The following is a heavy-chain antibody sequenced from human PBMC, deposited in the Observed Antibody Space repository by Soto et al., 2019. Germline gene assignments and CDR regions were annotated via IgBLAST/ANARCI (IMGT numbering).Heavy chain of an antibody. D-gene: IGHD4-17*01. J-gene: IGHJ6*02. V-gene: IGHV4-59*01. CDR2: IYYSGST. CDR3: AVGVAGGDYGFYYYYGMDV. CDR1: GGSISSYY. Sequence: QVQLQESGPGLVKPSETLSLTCTVSGGSISSYYWSWIRQPPGKGLEWIGYIYYSGSTNYNPSFKSRVTISVDTSKNQFSLKLSSVTAADTAVYYCAVGVAGGDYGFYYYYGMDVWGQGTTVTVSS.